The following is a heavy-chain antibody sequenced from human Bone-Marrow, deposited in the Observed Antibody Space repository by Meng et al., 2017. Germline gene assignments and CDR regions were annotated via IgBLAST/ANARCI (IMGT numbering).Heavy chain of an antibody. J-gene: IGHJ5*02. D-gene: IGHD1-26*01. CDR3: ARVVGYSGSYELDP. V-gene: IGHV1-69*14. CDR1: VGTFSSYA. CDR2: IIPIFGTA. Sequence: QVRLVESGDEVKTAGPSVKGSCKGSVGTFSSYAISWVRQAPGQGLEWMGRIIPIFGTANYAQKFQGRVTITADKSTSTAYMELSSLRSEDTAVYYCARVVGYSGSYELDPWGQGTLVTVSS.